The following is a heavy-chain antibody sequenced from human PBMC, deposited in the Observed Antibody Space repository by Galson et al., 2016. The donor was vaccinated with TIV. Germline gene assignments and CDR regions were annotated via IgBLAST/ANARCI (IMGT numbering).Heavy chain of an antibody. Sequence: SLRLSCAASGFTFSDYWMHWVRQAPGKGLEWVANIKQDESEKYYVDSVKGRFIISRDNTKNSLYLQMNSLRAEDTAVYYCARRYFDLWGRGTLVTVSP. CDR2: IKQDESEK. J-gene: IGHJ2*01. CDR3: ARRYFDL. CDR1: GFTFSDYW. V-gene: IGHV3-7*03.